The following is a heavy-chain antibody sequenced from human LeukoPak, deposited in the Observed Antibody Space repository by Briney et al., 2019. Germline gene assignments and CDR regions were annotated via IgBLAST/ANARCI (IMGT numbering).Heavy chain of an antibody. J-gene: IGHJ3*01. CDR1: GFTFSSYS. CDR3: ARDSASGSYRHAFDV. Sequence: PGGSLRLSCAASGFTFSSYSMNWVRQAPGKGLEWVSSISSDSNYIYYADSVKGRFAISRDNAKNSLYLQMNSLRDEDTAVYYCARDSASGSYRHAFDVWGQGTMVTVSS. CDR2: ISSDSNYI. V-gene: IGHV3-21*01. D-gene: IGHD1-26*01.